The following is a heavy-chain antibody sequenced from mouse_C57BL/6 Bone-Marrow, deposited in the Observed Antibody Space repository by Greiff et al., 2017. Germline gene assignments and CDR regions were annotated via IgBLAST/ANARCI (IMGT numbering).Heavy chain of an antibody. Sequence: EVQLQQSGAELVRPGASVKLSCTASGFNIKDDYMHWVKQRPEQGLEWIGWIDPENGDTEYASKFPGKATITADTSSTTTYLPLSSLPSEDAAVDYCTPDYEDPAWFAYWGQGTLVTVSA. J-gene: IGHJ3*01. V-gene: IGHV14-4*01. D-gene: IGHD2-4*01. CDR2: IDPENGDT. CDR3: TPDYEDPAWFAY. CDR1: GFNIKDDY.